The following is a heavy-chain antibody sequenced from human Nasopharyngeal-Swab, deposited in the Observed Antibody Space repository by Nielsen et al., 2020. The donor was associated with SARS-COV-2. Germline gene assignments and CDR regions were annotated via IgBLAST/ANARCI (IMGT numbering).Heavy chain of an antibody. Sequence: ASVKVSCKASGYTFTGYYMHWVRQAPGQGLEWMGRINPNSGGTNYAQKFQGRVTMTRDTSISTAYMELSRLRSDDTAVYYCARERDGDIVVVPAAMRYYYYGMGVWGQGTTVTVSS. J-gene: IGHJ6*02. CDR1: GYTFTGYY. CDR3: ARERDGDIVVVPAAMRYYYYGMGV. V-gene: IGHV1-2*06. D-gene: IGHD2-2*01. CDR2: INPNSGGT.